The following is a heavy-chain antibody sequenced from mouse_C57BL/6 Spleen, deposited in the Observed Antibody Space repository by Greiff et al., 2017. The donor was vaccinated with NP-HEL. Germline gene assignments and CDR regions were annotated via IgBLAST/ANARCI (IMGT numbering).Heavy chain of an antibody. Sequence: QVQLKQSGAELVRPGASVTLSCKASGYTFTDYEMHWVKQTPVHGLEWIGAIEPETGGTAYNQKFKGKAILTADKSSSTAYMELRSLTSEDSAVYYCTRDRVNYYGSSFYAMDYWGQGTSGTGSS. CDR1: GYTFTDYE. D-gene: IGHD1-1*01. CDR3: TRDRVNYYGSSFYAMDY. CDR2: IEPETGGT. J-gene: IGHJ4*01. V-gene: IGHV1-15*01.